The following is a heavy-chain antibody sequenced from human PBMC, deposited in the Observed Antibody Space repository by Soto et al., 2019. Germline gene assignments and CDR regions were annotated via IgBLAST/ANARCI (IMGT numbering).Heavy chain of an antibody. V-gene: IGHV3-33*01. CDR3: ARPGYYGSGSYSEYLQH. Sequence: QLVESGGGVVQPGRSLRLSCVVSGFTFSRYGMHWVRQAPGKGLEWVAVIWSDGSIKYYADSVKGRFSISRDNSINTLYLQMNSLRAEDTAVYYCARPGYYGSGSYSEYLQHWGQGTLVTVSS. CDR1: GFTFSRYG. J-gene: IGHJ1*01. D-gene: IGHD3-10*01. CDR2: IWSDGSIK.